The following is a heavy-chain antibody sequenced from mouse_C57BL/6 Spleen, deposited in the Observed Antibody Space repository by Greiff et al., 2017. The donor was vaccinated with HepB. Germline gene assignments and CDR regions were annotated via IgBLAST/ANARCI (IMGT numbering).Heavy chain of an antibody. J-gene: IGHJ4*01. D-gene: IGHD1-1*01. CDR2: IYPGSGST. CDR3: ARGYYGSFSSYAMDY. V-gene: IGHV1-55*01. Sequence: VQLQQPGAELVKPGASVKMSCKASGYTFTSYWITWVKQRPGQGLEWIGDIYPGSGSTNYNEKFKSKATLTVDTSSSTAYMQLSSLTSEDSAVYYCARGYYGSFSSYAMDYWGQGTSVTVSS. CDR1: GYTFTSYW.